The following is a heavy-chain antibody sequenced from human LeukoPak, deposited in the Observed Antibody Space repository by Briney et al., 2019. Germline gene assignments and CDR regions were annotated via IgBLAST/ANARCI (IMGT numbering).Heavy chain of an antibody. CDR3: AREGADYGDQDAFDI. V-gene: IGHV1-69*06. Sequence: GASVKVSCKASGGTFSSYAISWVRQAPGQGLEWMGGIIPIFGTANYAQKFQGRVTITADKSTSTAYMELSSLRSEDTAVYYSAREGADYGDQDAFDIWGQGTMVSVSS. D-gene: IGHD4-17*01. CDR1: GGTFSSYA. CDR2: IIPIFGTA. J-gene: IGHJ3*02.